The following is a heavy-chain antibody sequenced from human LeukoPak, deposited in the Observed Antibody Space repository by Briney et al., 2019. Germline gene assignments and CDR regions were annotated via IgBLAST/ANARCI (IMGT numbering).Heavy chain of an antibody. CDR1: GYTLTELS. V-gene: IGHV1-24*01. Sequence: ASVKVSSKVSGYTLTELSMHWVRQAPGKGLEWMGGFDPEDGETIYAQKFRGRVTMTEDTSTDTAYMELSSLRSEDTAVYYCATGQLELLGLGYWGQGTLVTVSS. CDR3: ATGQLELLGLGY. D-gene: IGHD1-7*01. CDR2: FDPEDGET. J-gene: IGHJ4*02.